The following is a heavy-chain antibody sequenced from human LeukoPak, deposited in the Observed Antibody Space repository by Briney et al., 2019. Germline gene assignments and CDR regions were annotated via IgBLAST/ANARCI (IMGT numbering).Heavy chain of an antibody. Sequence: GGSLRLSCAASGFTFDDYAMHWVRQAPGKGLEWVSGISWNSGSIGYADSVKGRFTISRDNAKNTLYLQLNSLRAEDTAVYYCARDPGYCSSGSCYSVVNWFDPWGQGTLVTVSS. CDR2: ISWNSGSI. D-gene: IGHD2-15*01. CDR3: ARDPGYCSSGSCYSVVNWFDP. V-gene: IGHV3-9*01. CDR1: GFTFDDYA. J-gene: IGHJ5*02.